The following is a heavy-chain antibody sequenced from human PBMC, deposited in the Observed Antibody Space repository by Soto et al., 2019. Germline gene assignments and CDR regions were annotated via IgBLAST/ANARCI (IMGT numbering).Heavy chain of an antibody. Sequence: EVQLVESGGGLVQPGGSLRLSCAASGFTFSSYWMSWVRQAPGKGLEWVANIKQDGSEKYYVDSVKGRFTISRDNAKNSLYLQMNSRSAEDTAVCYCARDHPHDYWGPGALVTGSS. CDR3: ARDHPHDY. J-gene: IGHJ4*02. V-gene: IGHV3-7*01. CDR2: IKQDGSEK. CDR1: GFTFSSYW.